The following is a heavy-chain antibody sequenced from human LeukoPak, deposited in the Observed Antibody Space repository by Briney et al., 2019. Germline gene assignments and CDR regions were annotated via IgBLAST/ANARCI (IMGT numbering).Heavy chain of an antibody. Sequence: GGSLRLSCAASGFTFSSYSMNWVRQAPGKGLEWVSSISSSSSYIYYADSVKGRFTISRDNAKNSLYLQMNSLRAEDTAVYYCARDKLITMIRGPIGWFDPWGQGTLVTVSS. CDR1: GFTFSSYS. V-gene: IGHV3-21*01. J-gene: IGHJ5*02. CDR2: ISSSSSYI. CDR3: ARDKLITMIRGPIGWFDP. D-gene: IGHD3-10*01.